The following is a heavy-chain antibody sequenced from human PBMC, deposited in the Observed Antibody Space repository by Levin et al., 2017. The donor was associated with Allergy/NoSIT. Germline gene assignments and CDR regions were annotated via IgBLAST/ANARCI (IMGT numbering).Heavy chain of an antibody. CDR3: ARGSYYDILTGYYNSYYYYGMDV. CDR2: MNPNSGNT. J-gene: IGHJ6*02. CDR1: GYTFTSYD. D-gene: IGHD3-9*01. V-gene: IGHV1-8*01. Sequence: ASVKVSCKASGYTFTSYDINWVRQATGQGLEWMGWMNPNSGNTGYAQKFQGRVTMTRNTSISTAYMELSSLRSEDTAVYYCARGSYYDILTGYYNSYYYYGMDVWGQGTTVTVSS.